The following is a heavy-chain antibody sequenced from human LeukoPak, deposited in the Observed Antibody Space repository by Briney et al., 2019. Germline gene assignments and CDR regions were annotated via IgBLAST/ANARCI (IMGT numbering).Heavy chain of an antibody. J-gene: IGHJ4*02. Sequence: PGGSLRLSCVASGFTFSGYWMHWIRHAPGKGLVWVSRINADGSSTTYADSVKGRFTISRDNAKSTLYLQVNSLRAEDTAVYYCARGGYSETLYFFDYWGQGTLVTVSS. V-gene: IGHV3-74*01. CDR1: GFTFSGYW. CDR3: ARGGYSETLYFFDY. D-gene: IGHD6-13*01. CDR2: INADGSST.